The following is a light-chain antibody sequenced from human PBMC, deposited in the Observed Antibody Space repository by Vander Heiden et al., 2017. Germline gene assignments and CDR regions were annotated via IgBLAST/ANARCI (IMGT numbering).Light chain of an antibody. Sequence: DIVMTQSPDSLPVSLCERATINCKSNQSVLYDPNTHNYLAWYQQKPGQPPKLLIYWAYTRDSGVTDRFSGSGSGTDFTLTISSLQAEDVAVYYCQQYYSAPYTFGQGTKLEIK. CDR2: WAY. J-gene: IGKJ2*01. CDR3: QQYYSAPYT. CDR1: QSVLYDPNTHNY. V-gene: IGKV4-1*01.